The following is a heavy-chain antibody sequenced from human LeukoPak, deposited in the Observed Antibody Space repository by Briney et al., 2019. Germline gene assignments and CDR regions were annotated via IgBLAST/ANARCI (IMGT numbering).Heavy chain of an antibody. J-gene: IGHJ6*03. CDR1: GYTFTRAV. D-gene: IGHD1-26*01. CDR2: ISAYNVNT. CDR3: ASVGSHYYYYMDV. Sequence: ASVKGSCKASGYTFTRAVVSWVRQAPGQRVEWRGWISAYNVNTNYAQKLQGRVTMTTETSTSAASMELWSLRAGNTAVYYRASVGSHYYYYMDVWGKKATVTVSS. V-gene: IGHV1-18*01.